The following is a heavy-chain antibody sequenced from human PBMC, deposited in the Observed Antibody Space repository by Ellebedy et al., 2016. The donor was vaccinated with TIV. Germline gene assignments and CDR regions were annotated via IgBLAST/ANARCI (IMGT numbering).Heavy chain of an antibody. Sequence: MPSETLSLTCAVQGGSLSSDNGSWIRQCPEKGLEWMGEISHSGSTSYNPSLKSGVSISVDTPKKQFSLKLSSVTAADTAVYYCARTFQYSSGWAFDYWGQGTLVTVSS. V-gene: IGHV4-34*01. CDR2: ISHSGST. CDR1: GGSLSSDN. D-gene: IGHD6-19*01. CDR3: ARTFQYSSGWAFDY. J-gene: IGHJ4*02.